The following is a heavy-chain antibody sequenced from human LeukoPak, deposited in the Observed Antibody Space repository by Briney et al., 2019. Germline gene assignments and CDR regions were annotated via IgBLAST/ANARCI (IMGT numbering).Heavy chain of an antibody. D-gene: IGHD3/OR15-3a*01. CDR2: FSRSGDNT. V-gene: IGHV3-23*01. Sequence: GGSLRLSCVASGFTFSNYAMCWVRHAPGKGLEWVSLFSRSGDNTYYADSVKGRFTISRDNSKDTLFLQMNSLRAEDTAIYYCATMDRFSIQDWGQGTLVTVSS. CDR1: GFTFSNYA. J-gene: IGHJ1*01. CDR3: ATMDRFSIQD.